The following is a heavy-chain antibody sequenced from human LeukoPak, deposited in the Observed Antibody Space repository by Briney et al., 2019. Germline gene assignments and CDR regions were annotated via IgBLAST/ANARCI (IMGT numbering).Heavy chain of an antibody. CDR1: GGTFSSYA. CDR2: INPNSGGT. D-gene: IGHD2-8*01. CDR3: ARAGCTNGVCYTYVGNWFDP. Sequence: GASVKVSCKASGGTFSSYAISWVRQAPGQGLEWMGRINPNSGGTNYAQKFQGRVTMTRDTSISTAYMELSRLRPDDTAVCYCARAGCTNGVCYTYVGNWFDPWGQGTLVTVSS. V-gene: IGHV1-2*06. J-gene: IGHJ5*02.